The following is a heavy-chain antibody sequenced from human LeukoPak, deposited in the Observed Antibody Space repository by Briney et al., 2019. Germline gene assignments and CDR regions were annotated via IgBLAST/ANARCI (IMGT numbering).Heavy chain of an antibody. CDR3: ARTENYIPEDWFDP. D-gene: IGHD5-24*01. CDR1: GGSISSGDYY. V-gene: IGHV4-30-4*01. CDR2: IYYSETT. J-gene: IGHJ5*02. Sequence: SETLSLTCTVSGGSISSGDYYWRWIRQPPGKGLEWIGYIYYSETTYYNPSLKSRLTISVDTSTTQFSLKLSSVTAADTAVYYCARTENYIPEDWFDPWGQGTLVTVSS.